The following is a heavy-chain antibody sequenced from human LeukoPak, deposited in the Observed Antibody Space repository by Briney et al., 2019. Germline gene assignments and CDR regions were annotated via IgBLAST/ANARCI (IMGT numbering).Heavy chain of an antibody. D-gene: IGHD6-19*01. CDR1: GGSISSGDYD. CDR3: ARLAVGIDY. J-gene: IGHJ4*02. Sequence: TSETLSLTCTVSGGSISSGDYDSSWIRQPPGKGLEWIGYIYYSGSTYYNPSLKSRVTISVDTSKNQFSLKLSSVTAADTAVYYCARLAVGIDYWGQGTLVTVSS. CDR2: IYYSGST. V-gene: IGHV4-30-4*08.